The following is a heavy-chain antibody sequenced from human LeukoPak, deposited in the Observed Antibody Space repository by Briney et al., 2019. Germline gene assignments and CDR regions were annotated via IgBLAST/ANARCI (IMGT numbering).Heavy chain of an antibody. V-gene: IGHV3-20*04. Sequence: GGSLRLSRAASGFTFDDYGMSWVRQAPGKGLEWVSGINWNGGSTGYADSAKGRFTISRDNAKNSLYLQMNSLRAEDTALYYCARGTLKAAATDFDYWGQGTLVTVSS. CDR3: ARGTLKAAATDFDY. J-gene: IGHJ4*02. CDR2: INWNGGST. CDR1: GFTFDDYG. D-gene: IGHD6-13*01.